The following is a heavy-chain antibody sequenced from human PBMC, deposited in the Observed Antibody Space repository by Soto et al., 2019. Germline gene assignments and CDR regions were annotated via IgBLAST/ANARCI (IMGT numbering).Heavy chain of an antibody. CDR2: IYYSGDT. CDR1: GDSIISGDYY. Sequence: QVQLQESGPGLVKPSQTLSLTCTVSGDSIISGDYYWSWIRQTPGKVLEWIGYIYYSGDTNYNPSLKSRVIISVDTSKNHFSLKLSSVTAADTAVYSCAREGALLYGGNPDYYYTVGVWGQGTTVTVSS. D-gene: IGHD4-17*01. CDR3: AREGALLYGGNPDYYYTVGV. J-gene: IGHJ6*02. V-gene: IGHV4-30-4*01.